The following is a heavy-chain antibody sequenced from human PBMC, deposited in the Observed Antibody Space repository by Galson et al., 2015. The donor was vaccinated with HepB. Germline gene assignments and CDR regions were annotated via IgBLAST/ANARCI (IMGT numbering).Heavy chain of an antibody. CDR3: ARVADADYGDHTHFDF. CDR1: GFPFNNAW. D-gene: IGHD4-17*01. J-gene: IGHJ4*02. CDR2: IKSKTDGETT. Sequence: SLRLSCAASGFPFNNAWMTWVRQAPGMGLEWVGRIKSKTDGETTDYAAPVKGRFTISRDDSKNRLYLQINSLRAEDTAVYYCARVADADYGDHTHFDFWGQGVLVTVSS. V-gene: IGHV3-15*01.